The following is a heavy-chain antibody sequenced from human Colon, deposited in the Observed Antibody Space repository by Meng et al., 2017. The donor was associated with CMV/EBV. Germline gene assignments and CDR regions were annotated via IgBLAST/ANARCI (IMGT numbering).Heavy chain of an antibody. CDR1: GFIFRNFE. J-gene: IGHJ4*02. CDR3: ARDGVVVLGATRD. V-gene: IGHV3-48*03. CDR2: TSGSGSTT. Sequence: GESLKISCVASGFIFRNFEMNWVRQAPGEGLEWISYTSGSGSTTDYADSVKGRFTISRDNAKNTLYLQMNSLRVEDTAVYYCARDGVVVLGATRDWGQGTLVTVSS. D-gene: IGHD2-15*01.